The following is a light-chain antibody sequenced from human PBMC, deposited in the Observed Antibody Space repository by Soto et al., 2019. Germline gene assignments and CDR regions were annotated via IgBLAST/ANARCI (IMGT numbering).Light chain of an antibody. CDR3: QQNNRLPHIT. J-gene: IGKJ5*01. Sequence: EIVMKESKAILSVSRGEGATLSCRASENVRTKVGWYQQKAGQAPRLLIYGASTRATGIPDRFSGSGSGTQFTLTISRLQSEDSAVYFCQQNNRLPHITFGQVTRLEV. V-gene: IGKV3-15*01. CDR1: ENVRTK. CDR2: GAS.